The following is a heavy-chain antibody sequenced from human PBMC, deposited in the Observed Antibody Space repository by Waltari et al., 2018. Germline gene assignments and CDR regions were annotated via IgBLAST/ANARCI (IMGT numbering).Heavy chain of an antibody. D-gene: IGHD3-3*01. V-gene: IGHV4-59*11. J-gene: IGHJ3*02. CDR3: ARVHYYDFWSGYAFDI. Sequence: QVQLQESGPGLVKPSETLSLTCTVSGGSISSHYWSWIRQPPGKGLEWIGYIYYSGSTNYNPSFKSRVTISVDTSKNQFSLKLSSVTAADTAVYYCARVHYYDFWSGYAFDIWGQGTMVTVSS. CDR1: GGSISSHY. CDR2: IYYSGST.